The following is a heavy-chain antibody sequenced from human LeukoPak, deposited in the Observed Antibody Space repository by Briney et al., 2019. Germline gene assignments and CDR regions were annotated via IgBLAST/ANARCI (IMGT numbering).Heavy chain of an antibody. CDR1: GFTFSSYV. V-gene: IGHV3-74*01. D-gene: IGHD5-24*01. J-gene: IGHJ4*02. Sequence: GGSLRLSCAASGFTFSSYVMHWVRQAPGKGLEWVSRINSDGSSTSYADSVKGRFTISRDNAKNTLYLQMNSLRAEDTAVYYCASKRWLQSSFDYWGQGTLVTVSS. CDR3: ASKRWLQSSFDY. CDR2: INSDGSST.